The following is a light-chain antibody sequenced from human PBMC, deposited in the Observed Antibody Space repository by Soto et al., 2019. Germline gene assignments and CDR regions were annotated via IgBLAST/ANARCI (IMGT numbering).Light chain of an antibody. V-gene: IGKV3-20*01. CDR3: LQYGTSLFT. J-gene: IGKJ3*01. Sequence: EIVLTQSPGTLYLSPGEIATLSCRASQSVSSSYLAWYQQKPGQAPRLLIYGASSRATGIPDRFSGSGSGTDLTLTISRLEPEDFAVYYCLQYGTSLFTLGPGTKVDI. CDR1: QSVSSSY. CDR2: GAS.